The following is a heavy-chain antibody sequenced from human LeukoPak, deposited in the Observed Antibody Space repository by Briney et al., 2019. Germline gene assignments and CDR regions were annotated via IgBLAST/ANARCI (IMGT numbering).Heavy chain of an antibody. Sequence: PGGSLRLSCAASGFTFSSYAMSWVRQAPGKGLEWVSAISGSGGSTYYADSVKGRFTISRDNSKNTLYLQMNSLRAEDTAVYYCASTKVGGSYSLYYYGMDVWGQGTTVTVSS. CDR1: GFTFSSYA. CDR2: ISGSGGST. CDR3: ASTKVGGSYSLYYYGMDV. J-gene: IGHJ6*02. V-gene: IGHV3-23*01. D-gene: IGHD1-26*01.